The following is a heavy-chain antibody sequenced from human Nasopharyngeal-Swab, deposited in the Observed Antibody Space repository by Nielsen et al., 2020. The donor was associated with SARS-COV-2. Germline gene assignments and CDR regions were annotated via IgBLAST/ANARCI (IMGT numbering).Heavy chain of an antibody. V-gene: IGHV3-23*01. J-gene: IGHJ2*01. Sequence: GALRLSCAASGFTFSSYAMSWVRQAPGKGLEWVSAISGSGGSTYYADSVKGRFTISRDNSKNTLYLQMNSLRAEDTAVYYCAKDRGCSGGSCYVHWYFDLWGRGTLVTVSS. D-gene: IGHD2-15*01. CDR2: ISGSGGST. CDR3: AKDRGCSGGSCYVHWYFDL. CDR1: GFTFSSYA.